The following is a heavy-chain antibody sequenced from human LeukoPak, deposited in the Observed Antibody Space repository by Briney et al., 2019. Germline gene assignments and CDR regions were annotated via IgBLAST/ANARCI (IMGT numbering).Heavy chain of an antibody. CDR3: AGGYSYAGDY. CDR1: GGSFSGYY. D-gene: IGHD5-18*01. J-gene: IGHJ4*02. Sequence: SETLSLTCAVYGGSFSGYYWSWIRQPPGKGLEWIWEINHSGSTNYNPSLKSRVTISVDTSKNQFSLKLSSVTAADTAVYYCAGGYSYAGDYWGQGTLVTVSS. V-gene: IGHV4-34*01. CDR2: INHSGST.